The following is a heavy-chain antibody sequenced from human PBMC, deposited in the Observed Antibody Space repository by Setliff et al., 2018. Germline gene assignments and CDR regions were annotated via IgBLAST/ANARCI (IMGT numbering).Heavy chain of an antibody. V-gene: IGHV4-61*09. CDR2: IYTSGST. CDR3: ARDYYYYDSSGYYYANWYFDL. CDR1: GGSISSGSYY. Sequence: SETLSLTCTVSGGSISSGSYYWSWIRQPAGKGLEWIGHIYTSGSTNYNPSLKSRVTISVDTSKNQFSLKLSSVTAADTAVYYCARDYYYYDSSGYYYANWYFDLWGRGTLVTVSS. D-gene: IGHD3-22*01. J-gene: IGHJ2*01.